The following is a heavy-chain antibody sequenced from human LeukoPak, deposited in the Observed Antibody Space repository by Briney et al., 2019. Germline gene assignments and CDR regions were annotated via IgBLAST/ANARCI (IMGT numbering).Heavy chain of an antibody. Sequence: PSETLSLTCTVSGGSISSYYWSWIRQPPGKGLEWIGYIYYSGSTNYNPSLKSRVTISVDTSKNQFSLKLSSVTAADTAVYYCARDLADSSGYYRAFDIWGQGTMVTVSS. D-gene: IGHD3-22*01. J-gene: IGHJ3*02. CDR3: ARDLADSSGYYRAFDI. CDR1: GGSISSYY. V-gene: IGHV4-59*12. CDR2: IYYSGST.